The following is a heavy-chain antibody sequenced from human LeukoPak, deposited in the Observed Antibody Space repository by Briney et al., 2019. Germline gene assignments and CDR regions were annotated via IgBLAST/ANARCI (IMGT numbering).Heavy chain of an antibody. V-gene: IGHV4-34*01. CDR2: INHSGST. D-gene: IGHD3-22*01. Sequence: SETLSLTCAVYGGSFSGYYWSWIRQPPGKGLEWIGEINHSGSTYYNPSLKSRVTISVDTSKNQFSLKLSSVTAADTAVYYCARHSSTYYYDSSASRDAFDIWGQGTMVTVSS. CDR1: GGSFSGYY. CDR3: ARHSSTYYYDSSASRDAFDI. J-gene: IGHJ3*02.